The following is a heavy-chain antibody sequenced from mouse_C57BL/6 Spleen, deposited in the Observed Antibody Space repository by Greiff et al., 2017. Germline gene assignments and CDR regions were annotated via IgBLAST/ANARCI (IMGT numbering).Heavy chain of an antibody. Sequence: QVQLQQSGAELVRPGASVTLSCKASGYTFTDYEMHWVKQTPVHGLEWIGAIDPETGGTAYNQKFKGKAILTADKSSSTAYMELRSLTSEDSAVYYCTRPYYCGSSYRYFDVWGTGTTVTVSS. CDR2: IDPETGGT. V-gene: IGHV1-15*01. CDR3: TRPYYCGSSYRYFDV. D-gene: IGHD1-1*01. CDR1: GYTFTDYE. J-gene: IGHJ1*03.